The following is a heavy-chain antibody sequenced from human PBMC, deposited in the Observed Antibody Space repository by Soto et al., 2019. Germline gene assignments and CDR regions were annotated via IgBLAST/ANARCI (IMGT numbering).Heavy chain of an antibody. J-gene: IGHJ3*02. Sequence: ASVKVSCKASGYTFTSYDINWVRQATGQGLEWMGWMNPNSGNTGYAQKFQGRVTMARNTSISTAYMELSSLRSEDTAVYYCARVLRYFDRFTQDPDAFDIWGQGTMVTVSS. CDR2: MNPNSGNT. CDR1: GYTFTSYD. D-gene: IGHD3-9*01. V-gene: IGHV1-8*01. CDR3: ARVLRYFDRFTQDPDAFDI.